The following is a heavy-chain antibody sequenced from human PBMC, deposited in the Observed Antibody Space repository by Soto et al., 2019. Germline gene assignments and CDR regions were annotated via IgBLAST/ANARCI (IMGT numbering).Heavy chain of an antibody. D-gene: IGHD3-10*01. CDR2: IPHDGNNE. V-gene: IGHV3-33*01. CDR1: AFPFSRSA. Sequence: QVQLVESGVGVVQPGGSLSLSCAASAFPFSRSAMHWLRQAPGKGLEWVAVIPHDGNNEDYTDSVRGRFTISRDNSKNTFYLQMNSLRGEDTAVYYCARGLDKSAGGAFDIWGQGTMVTVSS. J-gene: IGHJ3*02. CDR3: ARGLDKSAGGAFDI.